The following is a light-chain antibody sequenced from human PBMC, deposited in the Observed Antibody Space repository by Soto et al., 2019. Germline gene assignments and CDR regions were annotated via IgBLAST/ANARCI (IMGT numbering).Light chain of an antibody. CDR3: SSYTAFSTWV. CDR1: SNDVGGYNY. CDR2: EVS. Sequence: QSVLTQPASVSGSPGHSITISCTGTSNDVGGYNYVSWYQQHPGKAPQLIIYEVSNRPSGVSHRFSGSKSGDTASLTISGLQAEDEADYYCSSYTAFSTWVFGGGTQLTVL. J-gene: IGLJ3*02. V-gene: IGLV2-14*01.